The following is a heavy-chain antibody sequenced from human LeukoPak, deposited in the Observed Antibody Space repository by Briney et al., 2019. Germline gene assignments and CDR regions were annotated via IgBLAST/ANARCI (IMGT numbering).Heavy chain of an antibody. CDR2: IYYSGST. CDR1: GGSISSYY. D-gene: IGHD2-15*01. V-gene: IGHV4-59*08. CDR3: ASTYCSGGSCYWALGY. Sequence: SETLSLTCTVSGGSISSYYWSWIRQPPGKGLEWIGYIYYSGSTNYNPSLKSRVTISVDTSKNQFSLKLSSVTAADTAVYHCASTYCSGGSCYWALGYWGQGTLVTVSS. J-gene: IGHJ4*02.